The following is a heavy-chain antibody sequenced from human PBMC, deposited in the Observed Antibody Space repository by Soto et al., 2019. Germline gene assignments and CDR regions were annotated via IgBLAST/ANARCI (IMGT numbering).Heavy chain of an antibody. CDR2: IYYSGNT. D-gene: IGHD2-8*01. Sequence: SETLSLTCTVSGDSSSSSYWGWTRQPPGKGLEWIGSIYYSGNTYYNPSLKSRVTISADTSKNQFSLKVDSVTATDTAIYYCSRLSNGTPADYWGEGTLVTVSS. CDR1: GDSSSSSY. J-gene: IGHJ4*02. V-gene: IGHV4-39*01. CDR3: SRLSNGTPADY.